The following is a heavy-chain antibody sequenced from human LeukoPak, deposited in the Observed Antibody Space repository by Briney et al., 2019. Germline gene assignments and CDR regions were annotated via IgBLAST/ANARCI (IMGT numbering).Heavy chain of an antibody. CDR3: ARFGYVETTVVTPINYYFAMDV. Sequence: SGTLSLTCAVSGGPISSSYWWSWVRQPPGKGLEWIGEIYHSGTTNYNPSLKSRVTISVDKSNNQFPLRLSSVTAADTAVYYCARFGYVETTVVTPINYYFAMDVWGQGTTVTVSS. J-gene: IGHJ6*02. D-gene: IGHD4-23*01. V-gene: IGHV4-4*02. CDR1: GGPISSSYW. CDR2: IYHSGTT.